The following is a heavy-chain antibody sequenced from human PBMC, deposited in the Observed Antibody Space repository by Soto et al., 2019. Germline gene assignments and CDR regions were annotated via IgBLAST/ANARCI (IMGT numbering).Heavy chain of an antibody. CDR1: GFTFSRYS. Sequence: PGGSLRLSCAASGFTFSRYSMNWVRQAPGKGLEWVAYIGSSGTPIYYADSVKGRFTISRDNALNSLSLQMNSLRAEDTAVYYCARDRSPGAIRGVVRQTDFENWGQGTRVNVSS. CDR3: ARDRSPGAIRGVVRQTDFEN. J-gene: IGHJ4*02. V-gene: IGHV3-48*01. D-gene: IGHD3-10*01. CDR2: IGSSGTPI.